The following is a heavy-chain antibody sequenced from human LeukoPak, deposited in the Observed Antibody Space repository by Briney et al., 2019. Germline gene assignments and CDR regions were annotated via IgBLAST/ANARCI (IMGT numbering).Heavy chain of an antibody. J-gene: IGHJ4*02. D-gene: IGHD2-2*01. Sequence: GGSLRLSCAAFGFTFDDYAMHWVRQAPGKGLEWVSVISWDGGSTYYADSVKGRFTISRDNSKNSLYLQMNSLRAEDTAVYYCAKDYHGIVVVPAAIMDYWGQGTLVTVSS. V-gene: IGHV3-43D*03. CDR2: ISWDGGST. CDR1: GFTFDDYA. CDR3: AKDYHGIVVVPAAIMDY.